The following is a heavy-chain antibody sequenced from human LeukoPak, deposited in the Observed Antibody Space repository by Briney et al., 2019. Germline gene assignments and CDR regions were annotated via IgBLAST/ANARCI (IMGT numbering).Heavy chain of an antibody. CDR1: GGSFSGYY. CDR3: ASTIAAAGTFHFDY. V-gene: IGHV4-34*01. CDR2: INHSGCT. D-gene: IGHD6-13*01. J-gene: IGHJ4*02. Sequence: SETLSLTCAVYGGSFSGYYWSWIRQPPGKGLEWIGEINHSGCTNYNPSLKSRVTISVDTSKNQFSLKLSSVTAADTAVYYCASTIAAAGTFHFDYWGQGTLVTVSS.